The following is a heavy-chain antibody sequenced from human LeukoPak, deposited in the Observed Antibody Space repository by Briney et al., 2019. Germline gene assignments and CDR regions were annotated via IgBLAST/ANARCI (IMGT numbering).Heavy chain of an antibody. D-gene: IGHD2-2*01. Sequence: SETLSLTCTVSGGSISSGGYYWSWIRQHPGKGLEWIGYIYYSGSTYYNPSLKSRVTISVDTSKSQFSLKLSSVTAADTAVYYCARGRLGYCSSTSCLDFDYWGQGTLVTVSS. CDR2: IYYSGST. V-gene: IGHV4-31*03. J-gene: IGHJ4*02. CDR3: ARGRLGYCSSTSCLDFDY. CDR1: GGSISSGGYY.